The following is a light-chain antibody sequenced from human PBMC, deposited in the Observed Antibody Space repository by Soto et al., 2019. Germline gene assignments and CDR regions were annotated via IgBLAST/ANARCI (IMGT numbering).Light chain of an antibody. J-gene: IGKJ4*01. V-gene: IGKV1-33*01. CDR3: QQYDNLHLT. Sequence: DIQMTQSPSSLSASVGDRVTITCQASQDISNYLNWYQQKPGKAPKLLIYDASNLETGVPSRFSGSGSGTDFTFTISSLPPEDIATYYCQQYDNLHLTFGGGTKVEIK. CDR2: DAS. CDR1: QDISNY.